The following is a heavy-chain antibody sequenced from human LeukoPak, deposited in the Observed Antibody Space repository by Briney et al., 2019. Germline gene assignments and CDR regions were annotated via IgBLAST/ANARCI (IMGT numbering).Heavy chain of an antibody. Sequence: ASVKVSCKASGYSFPGYYIHWVRQATGQGLEWMGWMNPSSGNTGYAQKFQGRVTMTRNTSISTAYMELSSLRSEDTAVYYCARLFTVPAAIAWGQGTLVTVSS. J-gene: IGHJ5*02. CDR2: MNPSSGNT. CDR3: ARLFTVPAAIA. V-gene: IGHV1-8*02. D-gene: IGHD2-2*01. CDR1: GYSFPGYY.